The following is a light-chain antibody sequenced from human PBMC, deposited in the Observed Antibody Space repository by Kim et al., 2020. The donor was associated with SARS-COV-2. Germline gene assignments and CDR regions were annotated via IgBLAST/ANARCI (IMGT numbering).Light chain of an antibody. CDR1: QDIRND. CDR2: AAS. CDR3: QQYYSFPYT. Sequence: SASVGDRVTISCRASQDIRNDLGWYQQKPGKAPKLLIYAASSLQSGVPSRFSGSGSGTDFTLTISGLQSEDFATYYCQQYYSFPYTFGQGTKLEI. J-gene: IGKJ2*01. V-gene: IGKV1-17*01.